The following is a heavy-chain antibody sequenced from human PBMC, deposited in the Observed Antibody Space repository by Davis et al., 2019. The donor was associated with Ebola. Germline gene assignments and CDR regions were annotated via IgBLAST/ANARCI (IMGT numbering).Heavy chain of an antibody. CDR3: ARRIMYYDYIWGSYRYGSFDY. V-gene: IGHV5-51*01. D-gene: IGHD3-16*02. J-gene: IGHJ4*02. Sequence: QVSCKCSGYNFANFWIGWVRQMPGKGLEWMGIIYPGDSDTRYSPSFQGQVTISADKSITTDYLQWSSLKASDTAMYYCARRIMYYDYIWGSYRYGSFDYWGQGTLVTVSS. CDR1: GYNFANFW. CDR2: IYPGDSDT.